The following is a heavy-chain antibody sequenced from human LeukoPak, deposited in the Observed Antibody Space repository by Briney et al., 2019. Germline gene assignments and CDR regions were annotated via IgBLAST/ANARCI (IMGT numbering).Heavy chain of an antibody. CDR1: GYTFTSYA. V-gene: IGHV1-69*13. J-gene: IGHJ4*02. D-gene: IGHD1-26*01. CDR2: IIPIFGTA. CDR3: ARGGYSGSYYTSFDY. Sequence: SVTVSCKASGYTFTSYAFRWVRQAPGQGLEWMGGIIPIFGTANYAQKFQGRVTITADESTSTAYMELSSLRSEDTAVYYCARGGYSGSYYTSFDYWGQGTLVTVSS.